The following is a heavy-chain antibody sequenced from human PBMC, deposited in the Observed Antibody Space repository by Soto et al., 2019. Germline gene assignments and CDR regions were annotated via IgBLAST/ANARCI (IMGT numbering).Heavy chain of an antibody. CDR3: ARVGPYCGGDCYSPPP. J-gene: IGHJ5*02. V-gene: IGHV4-38-2*02. D-gene: IGHD2-21*02. CDR1: GYSIRNGYY. CDR2: IYHSGST. Sequence: SETLSLTCTVSGYSIRNGYYWGWIRQPPGKGLEWIGTIYHSGSTYYNPSLKSRVTISVDASANHFSLKLSSVTAADTAVYYCARVGPYCGGDCYSPPPWGQGTLVTVSS.